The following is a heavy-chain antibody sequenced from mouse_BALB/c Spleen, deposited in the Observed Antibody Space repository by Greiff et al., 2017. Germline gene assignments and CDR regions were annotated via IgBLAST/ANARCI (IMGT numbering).Heavy chain of an antibody. V-gene: IGHV3-2*02. CDR2: ISYSGST. J-gene: IGHJ2*01. Sequence: VQLQQSGPGLVKPSQSLSLTCTVTGYSITSDYAWNWIRQFPGNTLEWMGYISYSGSTSYNPSLKSRISITRDTSKNQFFLQLNSVTTEDTATYYCARLLRLGDYFDYWGQGTTLTVSS. D-gene: IGHD1-2*01. CDR1: GYSITSDYA. CDR3: ARLLRLGDYFDY.